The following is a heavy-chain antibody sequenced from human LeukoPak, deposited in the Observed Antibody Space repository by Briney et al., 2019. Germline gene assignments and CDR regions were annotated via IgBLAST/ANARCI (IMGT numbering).Heavy chain of an antibody. CDR2: IYHSGST. D-gene: IGHD4-23*01. CDR3: ARESEVTATDY. CDR1: GYSISSGYY. J-gene: IGHJ4*02. V-gene: IGHV4-38-2*02. Sequence: SETLSPTCAVSGYSISSGYYWGWIRQPPGKGLEWIGSIYHSGSTYDNPSLKSRVTISVDASKNQFSLKLSSVTAADTAVYYCARESEVTATDYWGQGTLVTVSS.